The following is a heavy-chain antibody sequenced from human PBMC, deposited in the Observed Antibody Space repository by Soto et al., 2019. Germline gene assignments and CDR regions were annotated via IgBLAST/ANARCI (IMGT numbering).Heavy chain of an antibody. J-gene: IGHJ6*03. CDR1: GFTFSSYA. CDR3: GVALGSGSYYNLYYYYMDV. D-gene: IGHD3-10*01. V-gene: IGHV3-23*01. Sequence: GESLKISCAASGFTFSSYAMSWVRQAPGKGLEWVSAISGSGGSTYYADSVKGRFTISRDNSKNTLYLQMNSLGAEDTAVYYCGVALGSGSYYNLYYYYMDVWGKGTTVTVSS. CDR2: ISGSGGST.